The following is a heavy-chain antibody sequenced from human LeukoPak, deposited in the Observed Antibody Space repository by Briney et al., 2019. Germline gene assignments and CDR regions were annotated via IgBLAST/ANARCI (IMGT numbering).Heavy chain of an antibody. Sequence: PGGSLRLSCAASGFTFSSYAMHWVRQAPGKGLEWVAVISYDGSNKYYADSVKGRFTISRDNSKNTLYLQMNTLRAEDTAVYYCAAHPSSAYWGRGTLVTVSS. CDR3: AAHPSSAY. V-gene: IGHV3-30*14. CDR2: ISYDGSNK. J-gene: IGHJ4*02. D-gene: IGHD6-6*01. CDR1: GFTFSSYA.